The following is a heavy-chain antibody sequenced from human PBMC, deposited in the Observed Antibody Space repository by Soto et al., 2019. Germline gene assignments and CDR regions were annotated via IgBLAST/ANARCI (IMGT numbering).Heavy chain of an antibody. Sequence: GASVKVSCKASGYTFTSYGISWVRQAPGQGLEWMGWISAYNGNTNYAQKLQGRVTMTTDTSTSTAYMELRSLRSDDTAVYYCARDKKKGWYCCCCGCYMGWFDPWGQRTLVTVSA. D-gene: IGHD2-15*01. CDR2: ISAYNGNT. V-gene: IGHV1-18*01. CDR3: ARDKKKGWYCCCCGCYMGWFDP. J-gene: IGHJ5*02. CDR1: GYTFTSYG.